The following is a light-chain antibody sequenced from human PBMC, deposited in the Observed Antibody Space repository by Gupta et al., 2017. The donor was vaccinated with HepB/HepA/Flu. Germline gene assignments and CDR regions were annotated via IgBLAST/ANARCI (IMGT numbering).Light chain of an antibody. Sequence: QSALTQPPSASGSPGQSVTISCTGTSSDVGAYNYVTWYQQHPGKAPKLMIYEVNKRPSGVPDRFSGSKSGNTASLTVSGLQAEEEADYYCSSYAGSNNWVFGGGTKLTVL. CDR2: EVN. CDR3: SSYAGSNNWV. J-gene: IGLJ2*01. V-gene: IGLV2-8*01. CDR1: SSDVGAYNY.